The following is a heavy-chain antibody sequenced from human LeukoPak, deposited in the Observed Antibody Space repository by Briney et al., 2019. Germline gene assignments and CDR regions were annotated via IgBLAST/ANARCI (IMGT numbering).Heavy chain of an antibody. V-gene: IGHV1-18*01. CDR3: ARDPHHSSSGDY. D-gene: IGHD6-6*01. Sequence: ASVKVSCKASGYTFTSYGITWVRQAPGQGLEWMGWISAYNGDTNYAQKLQGRVTMTTDTSTSTAYMELRSLRSDDTAVYYCARDPHHSSSGDYWGQGTLVTVSS. CDR1: GYTFTSYG. CDR2: ISAYNGDT. J-gene: IGHJ4*02.